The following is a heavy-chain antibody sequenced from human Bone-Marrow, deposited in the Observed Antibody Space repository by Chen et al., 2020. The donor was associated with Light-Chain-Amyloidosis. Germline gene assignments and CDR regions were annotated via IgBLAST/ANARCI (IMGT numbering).Heavy chain of an antibody. CDR1: GYTFPNYW. J-gene: IGHJ4*02. CDR3: ARRRDGYNFDY. V-gene: IGHV5-51*01. D-gene: IGHD5-12*01. CDR2: IYPDDSGA. Sequence: EVQLEQSGPEVKKPGESLKISCKGSGYTFPNYWIGWVRQMPGKGLEWMGVIYPDDSGARYSPSFVAQVPISADKSLPPAYLQWRSLKASDTAMYYCARRRDGYNFDYWGQGTLVTVSS.